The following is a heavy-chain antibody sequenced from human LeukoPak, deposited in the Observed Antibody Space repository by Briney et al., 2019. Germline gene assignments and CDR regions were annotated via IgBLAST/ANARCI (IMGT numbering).Heavy chain of an antibody. CDR1: GGSISSGSYY. V-gene: IGHV4-61*02. CDR3: AGVWWELRGFDY. Sequence: PSETLSLTRTVSGGSISSGSYYWSWIRQPAGKGLEWIGSIYTSGSTNYNPSLKSRVTISVDTSKNQFSLKLSSVTAADTAVYYCAGVWWELRGFDYWGQGTLVTVSS. CDR2: IYTSGST. J-gene: IGHJ4*02. D-gene: IGHD1-26*01.